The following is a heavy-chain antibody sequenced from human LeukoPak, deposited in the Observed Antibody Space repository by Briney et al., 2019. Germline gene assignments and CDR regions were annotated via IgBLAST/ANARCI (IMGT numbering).Heavy chain of an antibody. D-gene: IGHD4-17*01. CDR3: ARVFYGDYPGYFDY. Sequence: GGSLRLSCAASGFTVSSNYMSWVRQAPGKGLEWVSVIYSGGSTSYADSVKGRFTISRDNSKNTLYLQMNSLRAEDTAVYYCARVFYGDYPGYFDYWGQGTLVTVSS. CDR1: GFTVSSNY. CDR2: IYSGGST. J-gene: IGHJ4*02. V-gene: IGHV3-66*01.